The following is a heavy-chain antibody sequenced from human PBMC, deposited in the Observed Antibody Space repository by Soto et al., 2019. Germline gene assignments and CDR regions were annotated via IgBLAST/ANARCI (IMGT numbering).Heavy chain of an antibody. CDR2: IYYSGST. V-gene: IGHV4-31*03. CDR1: GGSISSGGYY. D-gene: IGHD3-10*01. Sequence: SETLSLTCTVSGGSISSGGYYWSWIRHHPGKGLELIGYIYYSGSTYYNPSLKSRVSMSVDTSKNQFSLKLNSVTAADTAVYYCAREGRRYYGSGSPFDYWGQGTQVTVSS. J-gene: IGHJ4*02. CDR3: AREGRRYYGSGSPFDY.